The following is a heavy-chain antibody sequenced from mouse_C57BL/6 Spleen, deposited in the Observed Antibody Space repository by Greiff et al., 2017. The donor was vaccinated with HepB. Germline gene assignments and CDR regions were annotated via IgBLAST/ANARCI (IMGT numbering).Heavy chain of an antibody. J-gene: IGHJ1*03. CDR3: ARSITTVVRYFDV. CDR1: GYTFTSYW. D-gene: IGHD1-1*01. Sequence: QVQLQQPGAELVMPGASVKLSCKASGYTFTSYWMHWVKQRPGQGLEWIGEIDPSDSYTNYNQKFKGKSTLTVDKSSSTAYMQLSSLTSEDSAVYYCARSITTVVRYFDVWGTGTTVTVSS. V-gene: IGHV1-69*01. CDR2: IDPSDSYT.